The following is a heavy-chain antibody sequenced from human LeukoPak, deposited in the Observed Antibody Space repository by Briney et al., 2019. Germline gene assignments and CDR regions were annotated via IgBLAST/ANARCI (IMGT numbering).Heavy chain of an antibody. J-gene: IGHJ4*02. CDR1: GLTFSSYW. CDR3: ASKNIAAADDY. D-gene: IGHD6-13*01. CDR2: INSDGSST. V-gene: IGHV3-74*01. Sequence: EGSLRLSCTASGLTFSSYWMYWVRQAPGKGLVWVSRINSDGSSTSYADSVKGRFTISRDNAKNTLYLQMYSLRAEDSAVYYCASKNIAAADDYWGQGTLVTVSS.